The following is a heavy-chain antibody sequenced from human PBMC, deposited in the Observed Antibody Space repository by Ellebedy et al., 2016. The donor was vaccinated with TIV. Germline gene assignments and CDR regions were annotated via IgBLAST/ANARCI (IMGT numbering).Heavy chain of an antibody. CDR2: ISSDLRFR. CDR1: GFSFSSWG. Sequence: GGSLRLSCVASGFSFSSWGMSWVRQAPGKGLQWVSSISSDLRFRNYRDSVKGRFTISRDNTKNSLSLQMNSLRAEDTAVYYCARDPDSGYDFQANYWGQGTLVTVSS. CDR3: ARDPDSGYDFQANY. D-gene: IGHD5-12*01. V-gene: IGHV3-21*01. J-gene: IGHJ4*02.